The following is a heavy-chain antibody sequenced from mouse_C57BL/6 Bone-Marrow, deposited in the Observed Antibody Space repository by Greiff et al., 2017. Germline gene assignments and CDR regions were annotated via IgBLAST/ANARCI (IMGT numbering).Heavy chain of an antibody. CDR2: ISNGGGST. Sequence: EVKLLESGGGLVQPGGSLKLSCAASGFTFSDYYMYWVRQTPEKRLEWVAYISNGGGSTYYPDTVKGRFTISRDNAKNTRYLQMSRLKSEDTARDYCARRTFNFFFDYWGQGTTLTVSS. CDR3: ARRTFNFFFDY. D-gene: IGHD4-1*02. J-gene: IGHJ2*01. V-gene: IGHV5-12*01. CDR1: GFTFSDYY.